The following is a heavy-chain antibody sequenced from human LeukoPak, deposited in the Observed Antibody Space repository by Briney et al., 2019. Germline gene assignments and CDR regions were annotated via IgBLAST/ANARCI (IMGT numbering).Heavy chain of an antibody. V-gene: IGHV1-18*01. Sequence: ASVKVSCKASGYTFTTYNINWVRLAPGQGLEWMGWISGYNGNTNYAQKLQGRVTMTTDTSTSTAYMEPRSLKSDDTAVYYCASLKKYYDSSGYLVTDAFDIWGQGTMVTVSS. CDR3: ASLKKYYDSSGYLVTDAFDI. CDR1: GYTFTTYN. D-gene: IGHD3-22*01. CDR2: ISGYNGNT. J-gene: IGHJ3*02.